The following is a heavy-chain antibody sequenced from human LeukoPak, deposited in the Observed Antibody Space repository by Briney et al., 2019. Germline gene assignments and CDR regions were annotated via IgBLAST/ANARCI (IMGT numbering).Heavy chain of an antibody. CDR3: ARGYCSGGSCYSYYYYNYMDV. CDR2: INHSGST. V-gene: IGHV4-34*01. Sequence: PSETLSLTCAVYGGSFSGYYWSWIRQPPGKGLEWIGEINHSGSTNYNPSLKSRVPISVATSKNQFSLKLSSVTAADTAVYYCARGYCSGGSCYSYYYYNYMDVWGKGTTVTVSS. J-gene: IGHJ6*03. D-gene: IGHD2-15*01. CDR1: GGSFSGYY.